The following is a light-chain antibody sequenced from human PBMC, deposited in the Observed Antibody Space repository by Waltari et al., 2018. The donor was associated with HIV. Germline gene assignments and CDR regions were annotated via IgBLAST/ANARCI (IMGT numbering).Light chain of an antibody. CDR2: KAS. CDR3: QSADSSYTYPGVV. CDR1: ALPKQY. V-gene: IGLV3-25*03. Sequence: SYELTQPPSVSVSPGQTARITCSGDALPKQYAYWYQQKPGQAPVLVIYKASKTPAGTPERSSGSSSGTTVPLTISGVQAEDEAYYYCQSADSSYTYPGVVFGGGTKLTVL. J-gene: IGLJ2*01.